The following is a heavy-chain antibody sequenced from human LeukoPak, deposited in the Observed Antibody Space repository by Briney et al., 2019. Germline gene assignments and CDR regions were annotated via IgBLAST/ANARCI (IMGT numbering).Heavy chain of an antibody. CDR1: GYTLTELS. CDR2: FDPEDGET. Sequence: ASVKVSCKGSGYTLTELSMHWVRQAPGKGLEWMGGFDPEDGETIYAQKFQGRVTMTEDTSTDTAYMELSSLRSEDTAVYYCATGLRYFVPYAFDIWGQGTMVTVSS. D-gene: IGHD3-9*01. V-gene: IGHV1-24*01. CDR3: ATGLRYFVPYAFDI. J-gene: IGHJ3*02.